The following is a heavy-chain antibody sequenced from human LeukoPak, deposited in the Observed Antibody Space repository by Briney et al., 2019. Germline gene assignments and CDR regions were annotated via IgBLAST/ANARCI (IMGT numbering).Heavy chain of an antibody. D-gene: IGHD5-18*01. J-gene: IGHJ4*02. V-gene: IGHV7-4-1*02. CDR3: AREAYSSAYYFDY. CDR1: GYTFTSYA. CDR2: INTNTGNP. Sequence: ASVKVSCKASGYTFTSYAMNWVRQAPGQGLEWMAWINTNTGNPSYARGFTRRFVFSLDTSVSTAYLQISSLKAEDTAVYYCAREAYSSAYYFDYWGQGTLVTVSS.